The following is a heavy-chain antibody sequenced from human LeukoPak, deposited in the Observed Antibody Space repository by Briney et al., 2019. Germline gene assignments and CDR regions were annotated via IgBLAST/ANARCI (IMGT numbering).Heavy chain of an antibody. D-gene: IGHD6-13*01. Sequence: ASVKVSCKTSGYSFTAYGVTWVRQAPRQGLEWMGWISAYNGDTNYAQKFQGRFTMTTDTSTSTANMELRSLRSDDTAVYYCARDHSSSCQLLDYWGQGTLVTISS. V-gene: IGHV1-18*01. CDR1: GYSFTAYG. J-gene: IGHJ4*02. CDR2: ISAYNGDT. CDR3: ARDHSSSCQLLDY.